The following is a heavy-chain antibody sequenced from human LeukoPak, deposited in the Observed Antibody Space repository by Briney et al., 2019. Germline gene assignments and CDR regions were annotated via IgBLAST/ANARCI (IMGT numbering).Heavy chain of an antibody. CDR1: GFTFSTYG. CDR3: TKRPQESAFDI. J-gene: IGHJ3*02. V-gene: IGHV3-30*18. CDR2: ISYDGSNE. Sequence: PGGSLRLSCAASGFTFSTYGMHWVRQAPGEGLEWVAVISYDGSNEYYADSVKGRFTVSRDNSKNTLHLQMNSLRPEDTAVYYCTKRPQESAFDIWGQGTMVTVSS.